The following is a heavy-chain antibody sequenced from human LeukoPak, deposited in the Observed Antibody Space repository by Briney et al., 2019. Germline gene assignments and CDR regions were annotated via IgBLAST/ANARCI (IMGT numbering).Heavy chain of an antibody. CDR2: ISGSGSYI. D-gene: IGHD3-10*01. V-gene: IGHV3-21*06. CDR1: GFTFSDYS. J-gene: IGHJ4*02. Sequence: GGSLRLSCAASGFTFSDYSMNWVRQTPRKGLEWVSCISGSGSYIYYADSVKGRFNISRDNANNSLHLQVNSLRAEYTAVYDCVRERFHGSRAPNFDFWGQGTLVTVSS. CDR3: VRERFHGSRAPNFDF.